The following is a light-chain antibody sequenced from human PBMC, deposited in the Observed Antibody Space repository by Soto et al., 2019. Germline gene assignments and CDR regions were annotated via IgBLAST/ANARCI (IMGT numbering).Light chain of an antibody. CDR3: SSYTTSNTRQIV. CDR2: DVS. J-gene: IGLJ1*01. Sequence: QSVLTQPASVSGSPGQSITISCTGTSSDVGGYNYVSWYQQHPGTAPKFMIYDVSNRPSGVSNSLSGSKTGNTASLTISVLQAEDEADYYCSSYTTSNTRQIVFGTGTKVTVL. V-gene: IGLV2-14*01. CDR1: SSDVGGYNY.